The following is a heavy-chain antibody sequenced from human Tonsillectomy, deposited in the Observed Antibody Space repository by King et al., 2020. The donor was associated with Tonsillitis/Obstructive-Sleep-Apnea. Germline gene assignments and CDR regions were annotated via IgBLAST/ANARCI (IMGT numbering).Heavy chain of an antibody. D-gene: IGHD4-17*01. CDR1: GFTFSSYA. CDR3: ARDRDYGDYPIGYFQH. J-gene: IGHJ1*01. V-gene: IGHV3-30*01. CDR2: ISYDGSNK. Sequence: VQLVESGGGVVQPGRSLRLSCAASGFTFSSYAMHWVRQAPGKGLEGVAVISYDGSNKYYADSVKGRFTITRDNSKNTLYLQMNSRRAEDTAVYYCARDRDYGDYPIGYFQHWGQGTLVTVSS.